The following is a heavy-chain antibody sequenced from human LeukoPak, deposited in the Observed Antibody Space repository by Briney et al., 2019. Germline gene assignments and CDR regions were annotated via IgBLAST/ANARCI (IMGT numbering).Heavy chain of an antibody. CDR1: GFTFSSYW. CDR2: IKQDGSEK. CDR3: AKTGYSSSWFYYYYYYMDV. V-gene: IGHV3-7*01. D-gene: IGHD6-13*01. J-gene: IGHJ6*03. Sequence: GGSLRLSCAASGFTFSSYWMSWFRQAPGKGLEWVANIKQDGSEKYYVDSVKGRFTISRDNAKNSLYLQMNSLRAEDTAVYYCAKTGYSSSWFYYYYYYMDVWGKGTTVAVSS.